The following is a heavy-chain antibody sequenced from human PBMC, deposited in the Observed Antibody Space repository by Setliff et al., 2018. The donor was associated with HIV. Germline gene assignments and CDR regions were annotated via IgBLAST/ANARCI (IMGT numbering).Heavy chain of an antibody. Sequence: SETLSLTCTVSGGSISSGDYYWSWIRQPPGKGLEWIGYIYYSGSTYYNPSLKSRVTISVDTSKNQFSLKLSSVTAADTAVYYCTRRSGWFYDYWGQGTLVTVSS. CDR2: IYYSGST. J-gene: IGHJ4*02. CDR3: TRRSGWFYDY. CDR1: GGSISSGDYY. D-gene: IGHD6-19*01. V-gene: IGHV4-30-4*08.